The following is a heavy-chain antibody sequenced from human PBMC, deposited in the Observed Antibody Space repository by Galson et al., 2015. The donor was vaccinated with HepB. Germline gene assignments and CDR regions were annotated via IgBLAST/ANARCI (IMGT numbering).Heavy chain of an antibody. J-gene: IGHJ6*02. V-gene: IGHV1-8*01. CDR3: ARGGNSGGYGSPYYAMAV. CDR2: MNPNSGLT. D-gene: IGHD6-13*01. Sequence: SVKVSCKASGYTFTSYYINWVRQAPGQGLEWMGLMNPNSGLTGFSQKFQGRVTMTRNTSTTTAYMELSTLKSQDTAVYYCARGGNSGGYGSPYYAMAVWGPGTTVTVSS. CDR1: GYTFTSYY.